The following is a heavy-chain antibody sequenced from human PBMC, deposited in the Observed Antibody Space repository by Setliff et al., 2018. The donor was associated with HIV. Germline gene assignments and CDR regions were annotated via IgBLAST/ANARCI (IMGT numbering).Heavy chain of an antibody. J-gene: IGHJ3*02. D-gene: IGHD2-21*02. Sequence: GESLKISCQVSGYDFATYWIGWVRQLPGKGLEWMGIMYPGESDIRYNPSFEGQVTISAYKSTGTAYLQWSSLKASDTAMYYCARLCGGDCYLARDAFDIWGQGTMVTVSS. CDR3: ARLCGGDCYLARDAFDI. CDR2: MYPGESDI. CDR1: GYDFATYW. V-gene: IGHV5-51*01.